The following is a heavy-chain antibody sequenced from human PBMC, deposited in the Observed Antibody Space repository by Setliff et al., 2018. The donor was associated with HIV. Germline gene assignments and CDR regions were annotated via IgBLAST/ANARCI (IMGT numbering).Heavy chain of an antibody. CDR2: TTVDESIK. CDR1: GFTFSSYA. Sequence: PGGSLRLSCVASGFTFSSYAMHWVRQAPGKGLEWVAVTTVDESIKFYADSVRGRFTISRDKSKTTLFLQMDSLRPEDTDLYSCAKDIKCGPGRPNPPFDNWGQGTRVTVSS. D-gene: IGHD3-10*01. V-gene: IGHV3-30*14. J-gene: IGHJ4*03. CDR3: AKDIKCGPGRPNPPFDN.